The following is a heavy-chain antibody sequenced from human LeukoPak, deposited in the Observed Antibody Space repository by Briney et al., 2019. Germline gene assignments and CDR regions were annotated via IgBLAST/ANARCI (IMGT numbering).Heavy chain of an antibody. J-gene: IGHJ4*02. D-gene: IGHD3-22*01. Sequence: PGGSLRLSCGASGFTFSSYWMTWVRQAPGKGLEWVANINQDGGEKYYVDSVKGRFTISRDNAKNSLYLQMNSLRAEDTAVYYCAKQVLAYYYDSSGYYFDYWGQGTLVTVSS. CDR3: AKQVLAYYYDSSGYYFDY. V-gene: IGHV3-7*01. CDR1: GFTFSSYW. CDR2: INQDGGEK.